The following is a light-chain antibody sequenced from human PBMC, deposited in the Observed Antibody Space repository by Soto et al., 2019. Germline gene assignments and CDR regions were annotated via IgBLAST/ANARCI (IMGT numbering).Light chain of an antibody. V-gene: IGLV2-14*03. CDR2: DVR. CDR3: SSYTGINTPVV. CDR1: SSDVGGYNS. J-gene: IGLJ2*01. Sequence: QSALTQPASVSGSPGQSITISCTGTSSDVGGYNSVSWYQHHPGKVPKLMIYDVRNRPSGVSNRFSGSKSGNTASLTSSGLQAEDEADYYCSSYTGINTPVVFGGGTKLTVL.